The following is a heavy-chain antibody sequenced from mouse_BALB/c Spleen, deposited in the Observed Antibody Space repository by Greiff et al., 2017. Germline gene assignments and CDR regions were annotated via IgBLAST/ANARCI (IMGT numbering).Heavy chain of an antibody. D-gene: IGHD2-1*01. J-gene: IGHJ4*01. CDR2: INTYTGEP. CDR3: ARDYGNYVDYAMDY. Sequence: VESGPELKKPGETVKISCKASGYTFTNYGMNWVKQAPGKGLKWMGWINTYTGEPTYADDFKGRFAFSLETSASTAYLQINNLKNEDTATYFCARDYGNYVDYAMDYWGQGTSVTVSS. CDR1: GYTFTNYG. V-gene: IGHV9-3-1*01.